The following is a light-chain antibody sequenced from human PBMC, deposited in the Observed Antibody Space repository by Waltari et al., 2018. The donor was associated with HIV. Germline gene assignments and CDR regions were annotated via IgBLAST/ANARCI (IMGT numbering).Light chain of an antibody. CDR2: AAS. CDR1: QDVTNS. J-gene: IGKJ1*01. V-gene: IGKV1-NL1*01. Sequence: DIQMTQSPSSLSSSVGARVTITCRASQDVTNSLAWYQQKPGTAPQLLLYAASTLESGVTPRCSGSGSGTDYTLTISSLHPEDFATYYGQQYYGMRTFGQGTKVEIK. CDR3: QQYYGMRT.